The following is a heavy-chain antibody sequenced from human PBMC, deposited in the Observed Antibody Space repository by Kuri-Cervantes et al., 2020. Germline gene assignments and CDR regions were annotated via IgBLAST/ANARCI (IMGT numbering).Heavy chain of an antibody. CDR2: IYYSGST. D-gene: IGHD5-18*01. J-gene: IGHJ4*02. CDR1: GGSISSYY. CDR3: ARARLAMVV. Sequence: SETLSPTCTVSGGSISSYYWSWNRQPPGKGLEWIGYIYYSGSTNYNPPLKSRVTMSVDSSKNQFSLKLTSVTAADTAVYYCARARLAMVVWGQGALVTVSS. V-gene: IGHV4-59*13.